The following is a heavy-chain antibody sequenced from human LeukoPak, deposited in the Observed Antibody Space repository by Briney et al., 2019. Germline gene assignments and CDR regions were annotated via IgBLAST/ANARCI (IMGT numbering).Heavy chain of an antibody. V-gene: IGHV3-53*01. CDR2: IYGGGDT. CDR3: ANHIVVVPAAHLDY. CDR1: GFTVTDNY. Sequence: GGSLRLSCAASGFTVTDNYMNWVRQSSGKGLEWVSVIYGGGDTNYADSVKGRFIISRDTSKNTVSLQMNSLGAEDTAVYYCANHIVVVPAAHLDYWGQGTLVTVSS. J-gene: IGHJ4*02. D-gene: IGHD2-2*01.